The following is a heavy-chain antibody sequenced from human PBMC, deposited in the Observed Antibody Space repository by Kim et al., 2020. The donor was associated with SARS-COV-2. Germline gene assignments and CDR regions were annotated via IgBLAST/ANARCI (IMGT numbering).Heavy chain of an antibody. D-gene: IGHD3-9*01. CDR2: IKSKTDGGTT. CDR3: TTAGSIFLYYYGMDV. CDR1: GFTFSNAW. J-gene: IGHJ6*02. Sequence: GGSLRLSCAASGFTFSNAWMSWVRQAPGKGLEWVGRIKSKTDGGTTDYAAPVKGRFTISRDDSKNTLYLQMNSLKTEDTAVYYCTTAGSIFLYYYGMDVWGQGTTVTVSS. V-gene: IGHV3-15*01.